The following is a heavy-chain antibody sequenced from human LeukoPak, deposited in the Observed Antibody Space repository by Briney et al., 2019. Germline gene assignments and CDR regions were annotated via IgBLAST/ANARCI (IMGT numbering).Heavy chain of an antibody. Sequence: SVKVSFTGSGGTFSSYAISGVRPAPGPGLEWVGGIIPIFCTANYAQKFQGRVTITADESTSTAYMELSSLRSEDTAVYYCARDLRRYDILTGYYPYWYFDLWGRGTLVTVSS. V-gene: IGHV1-69*13. D-gene: IGHD3-9*01. CDR1: GGTFSSYA. CDR2: IIPIFCTA. CDR3: ARDLRRYDILTGYYPYWYFDL. J-gene: IGHJ2*01.